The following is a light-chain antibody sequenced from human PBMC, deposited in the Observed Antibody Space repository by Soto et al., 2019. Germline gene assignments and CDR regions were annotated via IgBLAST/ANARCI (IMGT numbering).Light chain of an antibody. CDR2: DVY. CDR1: SSDVDAYDY. Sequence: QSLLTRPATVSGSPVHSITISCTGTSSDVDAYDYVSWNQQHPGKAPKLMIYDVYARPSGVSHRFSGSKSGNTASLTISGLQSDEEADYYCSSYTNTMSYVFGTGTKVTV. V-gene: IGLV2-14*03. CDR3: SSYTNTMSYV. J-gene: IGLJ1*01.